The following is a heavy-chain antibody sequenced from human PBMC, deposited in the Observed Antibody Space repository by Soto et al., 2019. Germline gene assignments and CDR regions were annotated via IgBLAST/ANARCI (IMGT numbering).Heavy chain of an antibody. V-gene: IGHV1-46*01. CDR3: ARPLIGNTIDL. CDR2: INPSRGSA. Sequence: ASVKVSCKASGYTFFKYFIHWVRQAPGQGLEWIGIINPSRGSATYGPIFQGRVSLTTDMPTSTVYMELSSLRSGDTAIYYCARPLIGNTIDLWGQGTSVTVSS. D-gene: IGHD1-7*01. CDR1: GYTFFKYF. J-gene: IGHJ3*01.